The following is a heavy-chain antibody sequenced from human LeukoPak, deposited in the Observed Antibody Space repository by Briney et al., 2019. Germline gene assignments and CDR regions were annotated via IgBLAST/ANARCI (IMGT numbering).Heavy chain of an antibody. D-gene: IGHD6-13*01. J-gene: IGHJ4*02. CDR1: GFTVSSNY. CDR2: IYSGGST. CDR3: AKDRRALYSIAAAGTFDY. Sequence: GGSLRLSCAASGFTVSSNYMSWVRQAPGKGLEWVSVIYSGGSTYYADSVKGRFTISRDNSKNTLYLQMNGLRAEDTAVYYCAKDRRALYSIAAAGTFDYWGQGTLVTVSS. V-gene: IGHV3-66*01.